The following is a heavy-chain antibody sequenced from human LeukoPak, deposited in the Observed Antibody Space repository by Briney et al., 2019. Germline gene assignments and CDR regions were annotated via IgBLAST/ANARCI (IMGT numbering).Heavy chain of an antibody. V-gene: IGHV4-39*01. D-gene: IGHD6-19*01. CDR3: ATLYSSGWGGDY. CDR2: IYYSGST. J-gene: IGHJ4*02. CDR1: GGSISSSSYY. Sequence: KPSGTLSLTCTVSGGSISSSSYYWGWIRQPPGKGLEWIGSIYYSGSTYYNPSLKSRVTISVDTSKNQFSLKLSSVTAADTAVYYCATLYSSGWGGDYWGQGTLVTVSS.